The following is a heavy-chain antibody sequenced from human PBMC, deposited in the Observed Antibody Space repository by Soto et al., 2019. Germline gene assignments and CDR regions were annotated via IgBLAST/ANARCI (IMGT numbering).Heavy chain of an antibody. CDR1: GYIFSDFG. CDR3: ARVESGLDYSTTPFDS. Sequence: GASVKVSCKASGYIFSDFGITWVRQAPGQGLEWLGWISVDNGKAHYGQKFQGRVTMTTDTTTNTAYMDLQRLKSDDTAVYYCARVESGLDYSTTPFDSWGQGTLVTSPQ. CDR2: ISVDNGKA. V-gene: IGHV1-18*01. J-gene: IGHJ4*02. D-gene: IGHD4-4*01.